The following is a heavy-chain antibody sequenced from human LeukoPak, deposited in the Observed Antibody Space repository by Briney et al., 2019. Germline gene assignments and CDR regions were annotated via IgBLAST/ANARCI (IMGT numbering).Heavy chain of an antibody. Sequence: GGSLRLSCAASGFTFSSYAMSWVRQAPGKGLEWVSAISGSGGSTYYADSVKGRFTISRDNSKNTLYLQMHSLRAEDTAVYYCARVSSGSWWAIYYYYYYMDVWGKGTTVTVSS. J-gene: IGHJ6*03. D-gene: IGHD1-26*01. V-gene: IGHV3-23*01. CDR2: ISGSGGST. CDR1: GFTFSSYA. CDR3: ARVSSGSWWAIYYYYYYMDV.